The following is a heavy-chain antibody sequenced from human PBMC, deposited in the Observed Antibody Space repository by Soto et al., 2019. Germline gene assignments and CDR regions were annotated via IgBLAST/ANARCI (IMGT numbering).Heavy chain of an antibody. J-gene: IGHJ4*02. CDR1: VVSVNSGSYY. CDR2: MYYSGST. D-gene: IGHD2-21*02. Sequence: SETLSLTCTFSVVSVNSGSYYCSWIRQRPWKGLEWIGYMYYSGSTNYNPSLKSRVTISVDTSKNQFSLKLTSVTAADTAVYYCARTYCGGDCRFQYWGQGT. CDR3: ARTYCGGDCRFQY. V-gene: IGHV4-61*01.